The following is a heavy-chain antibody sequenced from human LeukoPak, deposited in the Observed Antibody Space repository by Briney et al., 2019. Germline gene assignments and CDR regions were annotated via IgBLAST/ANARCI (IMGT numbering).Heavy chain of an antibody. J-gene: IGHJ4*02. V-gene: IGHV4-34*01. CDR2: INHSGST. D-gene: IGHD3-3*01. CDR3: ARVKRIFGVVNYFDF. CDR1: GGSFSGYY. Sequence: PSETLSLTCAVYGGSFSGYYWSWIRQPPGKGLEWIGEINHSGSTNYNPSLKRRVTISVDTSKNQFSLKLSSVTAADTAVYYCARVKRIFGVVNYFDFWGQGTLVTVSS.